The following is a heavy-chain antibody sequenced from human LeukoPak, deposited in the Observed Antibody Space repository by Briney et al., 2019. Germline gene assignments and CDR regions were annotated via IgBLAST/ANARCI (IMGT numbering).Heavy chain of an antibody. CDR3: AREGGGYSGYDAFDY. CDR1: GYTFTIYY. Sequence: ASVKVSCKASGYTFTIYYMHWVRQAPGQGREWMGIINPSGGSTSYAQKFQGRVTMTRDMSTSTVYMELSSLRSEDTAVYYCAREGGGYSGYDAFDYWGQGTLVTVSS. J-gene: IGHJ4*02. CDR2: INPSGGST. D-gene: IGHD5-12*01. V-gene: IGHV1-46*01.